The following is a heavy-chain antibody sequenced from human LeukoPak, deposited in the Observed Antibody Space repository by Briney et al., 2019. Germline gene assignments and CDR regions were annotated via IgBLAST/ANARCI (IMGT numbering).Heavy chain of an antibody. CDR3: ARRTGYNYGSYFDY. J-gene: IGHJ4*02. D-gene: IGHD5-18*01. CDR1: GYTFTTYW. V-gene: IGHV5-51*01. Sequence: GESLKISCKGSGYTFTTYWMAWVRQMPGKGLEWMGIIYPGDSDTRYSPSFQGQVIISADKSITTAYLQWSSLKASDTAMYYCARRTGYNYGSYFDYWGQGTLVTVSS. CDR2: IYPGDSDT.